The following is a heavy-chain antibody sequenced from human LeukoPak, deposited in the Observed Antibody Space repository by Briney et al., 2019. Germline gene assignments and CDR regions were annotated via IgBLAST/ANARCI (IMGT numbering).Heavy chain of an antibody. CDR1: GFTFSYYW. CDR2: IKQDGSEK. J-gene: IGHJ4*02. V-gene: IGHV3-7*05. D-gene: IGHD5-18*01. CDR3: ARGGYTYDY. Sequence: GGSLRLSCAASGFTFSYYWMNWVRQAPGKGLEWVAIIKQDGSEKYYVDSVKGRFTHSRDNAKNSLFLQMNSLRAEDTAVYYCARGGYTYDYWGQGTLVTVSS.